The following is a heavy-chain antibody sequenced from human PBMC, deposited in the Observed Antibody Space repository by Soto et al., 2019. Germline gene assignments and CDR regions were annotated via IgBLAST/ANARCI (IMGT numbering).Heavy chain of an antibody. V-gene: IGHV4-4*02. CDR3: ARDRKSIAARRGTYYYYYYGMDV. Sequence: PSETLSLTCAVSGGSISSSNWWSWVRQPPGKGLEGIGESYHSGSTNYNPSLKSRVTISVDRSKNQFSRKLSSVTAADTAVYYCARDRKSIAARRGTYYYYYYGMDVWGQGTTVTVSS. J-gene: IGHJ6*02. D-gene: IGHD6-6*01. CDR2: SYHSGST. CDR1: GGSISSSNW.